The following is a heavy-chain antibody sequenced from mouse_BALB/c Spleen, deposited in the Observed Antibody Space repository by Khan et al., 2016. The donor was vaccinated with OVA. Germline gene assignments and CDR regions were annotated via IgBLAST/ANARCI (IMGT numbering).Heavy chain of an antibody. Sequence: EVQGVESGGDLVKPGGSLKLSCAASGFTFSTYGMSWVRQTPDKRLEWVATVSTGGSYTYYPDSVKGRFTISRDNAKNTLYLQMSSLKSEDTAMFYCTRLADYYDSEGFAYWGQGTLVTVSA. CDR3: TRLADYYDSEGFAY. D-gene: IGHD1-1*01. CDR1: GFTFSTYG. J-gene: IGHJ3*01. CDR2: VSTGGSYT. V-gene: IGHV5-6*01.